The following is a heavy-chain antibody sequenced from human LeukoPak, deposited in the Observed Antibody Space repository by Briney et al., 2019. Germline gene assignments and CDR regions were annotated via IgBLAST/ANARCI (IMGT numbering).Heavy chain of an antibody. J-gene: IGHJ4*02. Sequence: PGGSLRLSCTASGITFADYAMSWVRQAPGKGLQWVGFIRNKAYGGTTEYAASVKGRFTISRDGSKSIAYLQMNSLKTEDTAVYYCAGGGRYFDYWGQGTLVTVSS. CDR2: IRNKAYGGTT. CDR1: GITFADYA. CDR3: AGGGRYFDY. V-gene: IGHV3-49*04.